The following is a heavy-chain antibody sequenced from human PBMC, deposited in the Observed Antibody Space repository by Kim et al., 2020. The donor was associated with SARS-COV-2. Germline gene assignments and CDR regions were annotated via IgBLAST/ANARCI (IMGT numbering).Heavy chain of an antibody. Sequence: GGSLRLSCAASGFTFSSYGMHWVRQAPGKGLEWVAVISYDGSNKYYADSVKGRFTISRDNSKNTLYLQMNSLRAEDTAVYYCAIPVEMATIAGFDYWGQGPLVTVSS. CDR2: ISYDGSNK. J-gene: IGHJ4*02. V-gene: IGHV3-30*03. CDR3: AIPVEMATIAGFDY. CDR1: GFTFSSYG. D-gene: IGHD5-12*01.